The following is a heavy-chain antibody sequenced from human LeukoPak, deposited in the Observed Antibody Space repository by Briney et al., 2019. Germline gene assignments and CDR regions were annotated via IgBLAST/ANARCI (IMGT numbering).Heavy chain of an antibody. CDR2: INHSGST. V-gene: IGHV4-34*01. D-gene: IGHD3-10*01. CDR3: ARERFTMVRGVIKRWFDP. J-gene: IGHJ5*02. Sequence: PSETLSLTCAVYGGSFSGYYWSWIRQPPGKGLEWIGEINHSGSTNYNPSLKSRVTISVDTSKNQFSLKLSSVTAADTAVYYCARERFTMVRGVIKRWFDPWGQGTLVTVSS. CDR1: GGSFSGYY.